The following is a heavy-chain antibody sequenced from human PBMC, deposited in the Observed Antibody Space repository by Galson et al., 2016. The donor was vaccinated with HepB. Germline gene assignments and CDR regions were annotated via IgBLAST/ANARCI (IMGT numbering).Heavy chain of an antibody. D-gene: IGHD3-9*01. CDR3: ARDLRGVVRFFDWSAHFDS. J-gene: IGHJ4*02. V-gene: IGHV3-21*01. CDR2: ISGTSTYI. CDR1: GFTFSPYS. Sequence: SLRLSCAASGFTFSPYSMNWVRQAPGKGLEWVSSISGTSTYIYYADSVKGRSTISRDNAKNTLYLQMNNLRAEDTAVYYCARDLRGVVRFFDWSAHFDSWGQGTLVTVSS.